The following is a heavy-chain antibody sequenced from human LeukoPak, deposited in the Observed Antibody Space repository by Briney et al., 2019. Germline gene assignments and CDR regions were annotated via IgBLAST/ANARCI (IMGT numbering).Heavy chain of an antibody. CDR3: ARDVTMVRGVTHVAFDI. J-gene: IGHJ3*02. CDR2: IYYSGST. Sequence: PSETLSLTCTVSGGSISSGGYYWSWIRQHPGKGLEWIGHIYYSGSTYYNPSLKSRVTISVDTSKNQFSLKLSSVTAADTAVYYCARDVTMVRGVTHVAFDIWGQGTMVTVSS. CDR1: GGSISSGGYY. D-gene: IGHD3-10*01. V-gene: IGHV4-31*03.